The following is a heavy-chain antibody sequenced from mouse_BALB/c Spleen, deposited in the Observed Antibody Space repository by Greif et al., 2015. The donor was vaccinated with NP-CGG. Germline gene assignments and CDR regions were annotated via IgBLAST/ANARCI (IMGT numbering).Heavy chain of an antibody. Sequence: LVESGPELVKPGASVKMSCKASGYTFTSYVMHWVKQKPGQGLGWIGYINPYNDGTKYNEKFKGKATLTSDKSSSTAYMELSSLTSEDSAVYYCANYYGSSGFAYWGQGTLVTVSA. V-gene: IGHV1-14*01. CDR1: GYTFTSYV. J-gene: IGHJ3*01. CDR3: ANYYGSSGFAY. D-gene: IGHD1-1*01. CDR2: INPYNDGT.